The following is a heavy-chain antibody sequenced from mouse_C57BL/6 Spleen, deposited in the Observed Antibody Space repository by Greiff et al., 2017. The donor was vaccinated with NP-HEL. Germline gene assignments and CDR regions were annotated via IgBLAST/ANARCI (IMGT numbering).Heavy chain of an antibody. CDR1: GYTFTDYY. D-gene: IGHD1-1*01. CDR2: INPYNGGT. Sequence: EVQLQQSGPVLVKPGASVKMSCKASGYTFTDYYMNWVKQSHGKSLEWIGVINPYNGGTSYNQKFKGKATLTVDKSSSTAYMELNSLTSEDSAVYYCARENYYGRSYPTDYWGQGTTLTVSS. CDR3: ARENYYGRSYPTDY. V-gene: IGHV1-19*01. J-gene: IGHJ2*01.